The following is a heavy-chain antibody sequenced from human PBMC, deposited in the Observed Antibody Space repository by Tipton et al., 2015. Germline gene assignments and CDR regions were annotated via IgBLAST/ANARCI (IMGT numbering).Heavy chain of an antibody. D-gene: IGHD2-15*01. CDR3: ARQKLLWFGPTNLRYCSRGRCYRGSLSWFDP. J-gene: IGHJ5*02. CDR2: IYYSGST. V-gene: IGHV4-39*01. CDR1: GGSISSSSYY. Sequence: TLSLTCTVSGGSISSSSYYWGWIRQPPGKGLEWIGSIYYSGSTYYNPSLKSRVTISVDTSKNQFSLILSSVTAADTAVYSCARQKLLWFGPTNLRYCSRGRCYRGSLSWFDPWGQGTLVTVSS.